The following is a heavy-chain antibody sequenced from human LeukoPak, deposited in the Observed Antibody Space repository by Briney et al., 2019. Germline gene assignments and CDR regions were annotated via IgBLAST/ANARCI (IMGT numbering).Heavy chain of an antibody. J-gene: IGHJ4*02. D-gene: IGHD3-22*01. CDR3: ARCGTYYFDSSCDY. Sequence: SETLSLTCTVSGGSVSSGSYYWSWIRQPPGKGLEWIGYIYYSGSTNYNPSLKSRVTISVDTSKNQFSLKLSSVTAADTAVYYCARCGTYYFDSSCDYWGQGTLVTVSS. V-gene: IGHV4-61*01. CDR2: IYYSGST. CDR1: GGSVSSGSYY.